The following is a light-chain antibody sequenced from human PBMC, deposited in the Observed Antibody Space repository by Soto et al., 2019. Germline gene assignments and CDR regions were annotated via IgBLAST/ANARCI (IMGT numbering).Light chain of an antibody. J-gene: IGKJ1*01. CDR3: QQRTSWPPWT. CDR1: QSVSSSY. V-gene: IGKV3D-20*02. CDR2: GAS. Sequence: EIVLTQSPGTLSLSPGERATLSCTASQSVSSSYLAWYQQKPGQAPRLLIYGASSRATGIPDRSSGSGSGTDFTLTISSLEPEDFAVYYCQQRTSWPPWTFGQGTKVDIK.